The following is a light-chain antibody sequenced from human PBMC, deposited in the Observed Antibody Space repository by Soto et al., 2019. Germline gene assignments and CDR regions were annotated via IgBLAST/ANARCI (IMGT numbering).Light chain of an antibody. V-gene: IGKV1-5*01. CDR2: DPS. Sequence: DIQMTQSPSTLSASVGDRVTITCRASQSISNKLAWYQQKAGRAPRVLTYDPSTLESGVPSSFSGSGTGTEFTITISSLQPDDFATYYSQQYHTYSRTFGQGTQVDI. J-gene: IGKJ1*01. CDR1: QSISNK. CDR3: QQYHTYSRT.